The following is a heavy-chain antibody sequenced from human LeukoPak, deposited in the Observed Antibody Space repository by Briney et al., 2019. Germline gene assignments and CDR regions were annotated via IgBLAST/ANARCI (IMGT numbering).Heavy chain of an antibody. CDR1: GGSISGYY. V-gene: IGHV4-59*01. D-gene: IGHD6-19*01. CDR3: ARDGRAGSLFAY. CDR2: ISYSGST. Sequence: SETLSLTCTVSGGSISGYYWSWIRQPPGKGLQWVGYISYSGSTNYKPSLKSRVTISVDTSKNQFSLKLSSVTAADTAIYYCARDGRAGSLFAYWGQGTLVTVSS. J-gene: IGHJ4*02.